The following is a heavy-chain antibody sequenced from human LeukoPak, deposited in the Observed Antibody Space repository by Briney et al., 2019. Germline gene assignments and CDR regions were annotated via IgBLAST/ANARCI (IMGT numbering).Heavy chain of an antibody. CDR1: GFTFSSYG. V-gene: IGHV3-30*02. Sequence: GGSLRLSCAASGFTFSSYGMHWVRQAPGKGQEWVAFIRYDGSNKYYADSVKGRFTISRDNSKNTLYLQMNSLRAEDTAVYYCARVRCPREECSSGWLHWGQGTLVTVSS. CDR3: ARVRCPREECSSGWLH. CDR2: IRYDGSNK. J-gene: IGHJ4*02. D-gene: IGHD6-19*01.